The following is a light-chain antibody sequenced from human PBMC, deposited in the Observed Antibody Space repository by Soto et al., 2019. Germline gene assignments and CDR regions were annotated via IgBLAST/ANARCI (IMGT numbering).Light chain of an antibody. J-gene: IGLJ1*01. V-gene: IGLV2-23*01. Sequence: QSALTKPASVSGSPGQSITISFTGTSSDVGSYNLVSWYQQHPGKAPKLMIYEGSKRPSGVSNRFSGSKSGNTASLTISGLQAEDEADYYCCSYAGNSLYVFGTGTKVTVL. CDR2: EGS. CDR3: CSYAGNSLYV. CDR1: SSDVGSYNL.